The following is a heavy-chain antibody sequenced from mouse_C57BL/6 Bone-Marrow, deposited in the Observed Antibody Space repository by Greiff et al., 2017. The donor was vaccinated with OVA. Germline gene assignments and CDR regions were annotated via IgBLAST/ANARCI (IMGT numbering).Heavy chain of an antibody. J-gene: IGHJ4*01. D-gene: IGHD1-1*01. CDR3: ARRITTVPYYAMDY. V-gene: IGHV1-80*01. CDR2: IYPGDGDT. Sequence: QVQLQQSGAELVKPGASVKISCKASGYAFSSYWMNWVKQRPGKGLEWIGQIYPGDGDTNYNGKFKGKATLTADKSSSTAYMQLSSLTSEDSAVYFCARRITTVPYYAMDYWGQGTSVTASS. CDR1: GYAFSSYW.